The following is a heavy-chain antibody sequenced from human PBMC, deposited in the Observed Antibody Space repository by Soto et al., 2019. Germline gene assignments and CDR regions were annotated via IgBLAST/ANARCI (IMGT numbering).Heavy chain of an antibody. Sequence: EVQLVESGGGLVQFGGSLRLSCAASGFTFSSYWMHWVCQVPGKGLVWVSRIKGDETNTGYADSVKGRFTISRDNVKNMLYLQMNSLRAEDTAVYYCARGLSGYYGFDYWGQGTLATVSP. J-gene: IGHJ4*02. V-gene: IGHV3-74*01. CDR1: GFTFSSYW. CDR3: ARGLSGYYGFDY. D-gene: IGHD5-12*01. CDR2: IKGDETNT.